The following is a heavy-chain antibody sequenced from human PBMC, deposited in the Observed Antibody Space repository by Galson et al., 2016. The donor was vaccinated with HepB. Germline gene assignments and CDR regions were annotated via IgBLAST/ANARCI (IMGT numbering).Heavy chain of an antibody. CDR1: GFTFSGYA. D-gene: IGHD6-13*01. Sequence: SLRLSCAASGFTFSGYAMSWVRQAPGKGLEWVSGISGGGGSTYFADSVEGRFTISRDNSNNTLYLHMNSLRAEDTAVYYCAKDLAYSSSCSDYWGQGTLVTVSS. V-gene: IGHV3-23*01. J-gene: IGHJ4*02. CDR3: AKDLAYSSSCSDY. CDR2: ISGGGGST.